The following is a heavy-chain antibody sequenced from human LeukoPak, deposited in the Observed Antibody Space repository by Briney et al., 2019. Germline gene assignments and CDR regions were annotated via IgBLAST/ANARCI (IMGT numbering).Heavy chain of an antibody. CDR3: ARVGTTVTTSRWYNWFDP. CDR2: INHSGST. Sequence: PSETLSLTCAVYGGSFSGYYWSWIRQPPGKGLEWVGEINHSGSTNYNPSLKSRVTISVDTSKNHFSLKLSSVTPADTAMYYCARVGTTVTTSRWYNWFDPWGQGTLVTVSS. CDR1: GGSFSGYY. V-gene: IGHV4-34*01. D-gene: IGHD4-17*01. J-gene: IGHJ5*02.